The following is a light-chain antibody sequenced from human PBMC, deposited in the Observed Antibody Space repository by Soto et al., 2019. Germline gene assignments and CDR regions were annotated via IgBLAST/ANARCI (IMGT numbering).Light chain of an antibody. CDR3: QQHNAWPLT. V-gene: IGKV3-15*01. Sequence: IVLTQSPGTLSVSPGERVILSCRASQTLRNKLAWYQQKPGQAPRLLIYGGFTRATGIPARFSGSGSGTEFTLTINSLQSEDSAIYYCQQHNAWPLTFGPGTKLDLK. CDR1: QTLRNK. CDR2: GGF. J-gene: IGKJ3*01.